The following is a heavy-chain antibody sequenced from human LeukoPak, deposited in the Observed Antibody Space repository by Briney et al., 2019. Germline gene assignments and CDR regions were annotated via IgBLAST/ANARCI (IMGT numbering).Heavy chain of an antibody. Sequence: SETLSLTCTVSGGSISSYYWSWIRQPPGKGLEWLGYIYYSGSTNYNPSLKSRVTISVDTSKNQFSLKPSSVTAADTAVYYCARHVSSSWRTEYFQHWGQGTLVTVSS. CDR2: IYYSGST. V-gene: IGHV4-59*08. CDR3: ARHVSSSWRTEYFQH. D-gene: IGHD6-13*01. CDR1: GGSISSYY. J-gene: IGHJ1*01.